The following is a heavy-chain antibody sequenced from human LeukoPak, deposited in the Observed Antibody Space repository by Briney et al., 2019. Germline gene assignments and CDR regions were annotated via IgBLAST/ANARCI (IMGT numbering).Heavy chain of an antibody. Sequence: PGGSLRLSCAASGFTFSSYGMHWVRQAPGKGLEWVAFIRYDGSNKYYADSVKGRFTISRDNAKNSLYLQMNSLRAEDTAVYYCAKDGSSGYYYAYYYYYYMDVWGKGTTVTISS. V-gene: IGHV3-30*02. D-gene: IGHD3-22*01. CDR3: AKDGSSGYYYAYYYYYYMDV. CDR2: IRYDGSNK. CDR1: GFTFSSYG. J-gene: IGHJ6*03.